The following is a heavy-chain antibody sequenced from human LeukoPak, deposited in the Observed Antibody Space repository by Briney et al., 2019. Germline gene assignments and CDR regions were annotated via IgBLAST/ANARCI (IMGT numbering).Heavy chain of an antibody. V-gene: IGHV5-51*01. CDR3: ARGAAYYYYMDV. CDR2: IYPGDSDT. D-gene: IGHD3-16*01. Sequence: KXXXXMGIIYPGDSDTRYSPSFQGQVTISADKSISTAYLQWSSLKASDTAMYYCARGAAYYYYMDVWGKGTTVTVAS. J-gene: IGHJ6*03.